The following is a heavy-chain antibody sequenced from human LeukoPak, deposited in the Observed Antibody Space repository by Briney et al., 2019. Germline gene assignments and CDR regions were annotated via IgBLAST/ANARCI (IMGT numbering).Heavy chain of an antibody. V-gene: IGHV3-20*04. Sequence: GGSLRLSCAAPGFTFDDYGMSWVRQAPGKGLEWVSGINWNGGSTGYADSVKGRFTISRDNAKNSLYLQMNSLRAEDTALYYCARVGFLEWLYSGAFDIWGQGTMVTVSS. CDR2: INWNGGST. D-gene: IGHD3-3*01. CDR3: ARVGFLEWLYSGAFDI. CDR1: GFTFDDYG. J-gene: IGHJ3*02.